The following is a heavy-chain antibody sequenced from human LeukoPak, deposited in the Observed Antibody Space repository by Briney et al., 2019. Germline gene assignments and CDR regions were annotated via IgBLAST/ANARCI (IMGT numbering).Heavy chain of an antibody. J-gene: IGHJ4*02. V-gene: IGHV3-7*01. D-gene: IGHD1-7*01. CDR3: ARTGTTFDY. CDR2: IKQDGSKI. CDR1: GFTFTNYW. Sequence: GGSLRLSCAASGFTFTNYWMSWVRQAPGKGLEWVANIKQDGSKIFYVDSVKGRFTISRDNAKNSLYLQINSLRAEDTAVCYCARTGTTFDYWGQGTLVTVSS.